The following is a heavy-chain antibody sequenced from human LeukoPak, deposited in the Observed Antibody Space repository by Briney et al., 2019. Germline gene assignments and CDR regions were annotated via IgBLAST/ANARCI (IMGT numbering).Heavy chain of an antibody. V-gene: IGHV1-18*01. CDR1: GYTFTSYG. CDR3: ARVPVEMATILVGYVDY. CDR2: ISAYNGNT. Sequence: ASVKVSCKASGYTFTSYGISWVRQAPGQGLEWMGWISAYNGNTNYAQTPQGRVTMTTDTSTSTAYMELRSLRSDDTAVYYCARVPVEMATILVGYVDYWGQGTLVTVSS. J-gene: IGHJ4*02. D-gene: IGHD5-24*01.